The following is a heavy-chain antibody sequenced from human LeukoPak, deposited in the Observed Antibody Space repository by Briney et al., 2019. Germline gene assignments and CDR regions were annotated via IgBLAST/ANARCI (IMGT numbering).Heavy chain of an antibody. V-gene: IGHV4-61*01. CDR3: ARVFPNSNYFYYFEH. CDR2: IYNSGNT. CDR1: GGSVSSGNYY. D-gene: IGHD4-11*01. J-gene: IGHJ4*02. Sequence: SSETLSLTCTVSGGSVSSGNYYWSWIRQPPGKGLEYIGYIYNSGNTNYNPSLKSRVHISVDTSKNQFSLKLSSVTAADTAVYYCARVFPNSNYFYYFEHWGQGALVTVSS.